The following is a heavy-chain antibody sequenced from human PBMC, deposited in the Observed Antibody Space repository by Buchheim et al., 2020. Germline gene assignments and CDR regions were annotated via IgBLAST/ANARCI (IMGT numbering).Heavy chain of an antibody. CDR2: ISSSGSTI. V-gene: IGHV3-11*01. D-gene: IGHD3-9*01. Sequence: QVQLVESGGGLVKPGGSLRLSCAASGFTFSDYYMSWIRQAPGKGLGWVSYISSSGSTIYYADSVKGRFTISRDNAKNSLYLQMNSLRAEDTAVYYCARVPEYYDILTGYYKIYYYMDVWGKGTT. CDR3: ARVPEYYDILTGYYKIYYYMDV. CDR1: GFTFSDYY. J-gene: IGHJ6*03.